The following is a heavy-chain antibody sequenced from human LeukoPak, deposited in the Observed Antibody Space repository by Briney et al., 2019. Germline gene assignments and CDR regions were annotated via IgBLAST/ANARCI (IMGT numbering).Heavy chain of an antibody. J-gene: IGHJ2*01. CDR1: GLTLSNTY. V-gene: IGHV3-53*04. CDR2: IYSAGST. CDR3: ARASGNWHFDL. Sequence: PGGSLRLSCVVSGLTLSNTYMNWVRQVPGKGLEWVSVIYSAGSTYYADSVKGRFIVSRHNLKNTLYLQMNSLTTEDAAVYFCARASGNWHFDLWGRGTLVTVSS.